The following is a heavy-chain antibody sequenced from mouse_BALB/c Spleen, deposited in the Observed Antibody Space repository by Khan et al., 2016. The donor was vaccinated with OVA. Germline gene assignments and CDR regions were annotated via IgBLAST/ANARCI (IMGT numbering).Heavy chain of an antibody. CDR1: GYSITSGYG. V-gene: IGHV3-2*02. CDR3: ARTARIKY. D-gene: IGHD1-2*01. Sequence: EVKLLESGPGLVKPSQSLSLTCTVTGYSITSGYGWNWIRQFPGNKLEWMGYISYRGSTTYNPSLKSRISITRDTSKNQFFLQLNSVTTEATATYYCARTARIKYWGQGTTLTVSS. CDR2: ISYRGST. J-gene: IGHJ2*01.